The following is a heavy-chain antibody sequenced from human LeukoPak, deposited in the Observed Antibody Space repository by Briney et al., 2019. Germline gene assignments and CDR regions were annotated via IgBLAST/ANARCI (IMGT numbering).Heavy chain of an antibody. CDR2: ISWNSGSV. CDR3: AKDAATPRGSSSGYFDY. V-gene: IGHV3-9*03. CDR1: GFTFDDYA. J-gene: IGHJ4*02. Sequence: PGGSLRLSCAASGFTFDDYAMHWVRQVPGKGLEWVSGISWNSGSVGYADSVKGRFTISRDNAKNSLYLQMNSLRAEDMAFYFCAKDAATPRGSSSGYFDYWGRGTLVTVSS. D-gene: IGHD5-18*01.